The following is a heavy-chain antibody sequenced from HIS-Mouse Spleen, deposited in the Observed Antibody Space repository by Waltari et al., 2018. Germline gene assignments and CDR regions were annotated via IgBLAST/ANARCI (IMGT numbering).Heavy chain of an antibody. Sequence: QLQLQESGPGLVKPSETLSLTCTVSGGSISSSSYYWGRIRHPPGKGLEWIGSIYYSGSTYYNPSLKSRVTISVDTSKNQFSLKLSSVTAADTAVYYCAREIPYSSSWYDWYFDLWGQGTMVTVSS. J-gene: IGHJ3*01. V-gene: IGHV4-39*07. D-gene: IGHD6-13*01. CDR1: GGSISSSSYY. CDR3: AREIPYSSSWYDWYFDL. CDR2: IYYSGST.